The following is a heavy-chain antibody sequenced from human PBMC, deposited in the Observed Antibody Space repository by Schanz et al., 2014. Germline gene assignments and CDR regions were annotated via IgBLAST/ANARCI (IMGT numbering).Heavy chain of an antibody. V-gene: IGHV3-72*01. J-gene: IGHJ4*02. Sequence: VQMVESGGGVVQPGRSLRLSCAASGFAFSVYGMHWVRQAPGKGPEWVGRVRNKNNRYTTEYAASVKGRFTISRDDSKNSLYLQMNSLKTEDTAMYYCARRASCSRIGCPFDSWGQGTLVTVSS. CDR2: VRNKNNRYTT. CDR1: GFAFSVYG. CDR3: ARRASCSRIGCPFDS. D-gene: IGHD2-2*01.